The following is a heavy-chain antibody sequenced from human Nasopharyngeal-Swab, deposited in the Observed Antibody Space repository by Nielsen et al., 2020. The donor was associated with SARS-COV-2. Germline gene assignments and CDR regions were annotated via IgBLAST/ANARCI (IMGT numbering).Heavy chain of an antibody. Sequence: GESLRLSCKGSGYSFTSYWISWVRQMPGKGLEWMGRIDPSDSYTNYSPSFQGHVTISADKSISTAYLQWSSLKASDTAMYYCARHDYSNYNWFDPWGQGTLVTVSS. J-gene: IGHJ5*02. CDR3: ARHDYSNYNWFDP. CDR2: IDPSDSYT. CDR1: GYSFTSYW. V-gene: IGHV5-10-1*01. D-gene: IGHD4-11*01.